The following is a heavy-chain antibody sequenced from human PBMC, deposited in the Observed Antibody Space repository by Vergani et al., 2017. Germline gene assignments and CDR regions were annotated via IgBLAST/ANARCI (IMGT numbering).Heavy chain of an antibody. D-gene: IGHD1-26*01. CDR3: VRRRWERHEVDY. CDR2: VYARDSIT. Sequence: EVQLVQSGAEVKKPGESLKISCEGSGYTFTDYWVGWVRQKPGKGLEWMGVVYARDSITRDSLSFEGQVTISADKSINTAYLEWDRLRASDSAMYYCVRRRWERHEVDYWGQGTLVTV. V-gene: IGHV5-51*01. CDR1: GYTFTDYW. J-gene: IGHJ4*02.